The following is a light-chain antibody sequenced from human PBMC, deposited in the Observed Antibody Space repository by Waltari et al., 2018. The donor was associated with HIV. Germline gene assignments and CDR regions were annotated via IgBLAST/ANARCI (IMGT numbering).Light chain of an antibody. Sequence: SYELTQPPSVSVSPGQTASITCSGDKLGDKYTCWFQQKPGQSPVLVIYKDSKRPSVIPERFSGSNSGNTATLTISGTQAMDEADYYCQAWDSSTPKVFGGGTKLTVL. J-gene: IGLJ2*01. CDR1: KLGDKY. CDR3: QAWDSSTPKV. CDR2: KDS. V-gene: IGLV3-1*01.